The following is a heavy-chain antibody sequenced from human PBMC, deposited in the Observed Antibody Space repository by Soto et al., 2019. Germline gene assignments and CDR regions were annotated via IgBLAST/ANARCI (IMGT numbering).Heavy chain of an antibody. D-gene: IGHD5-12*01. CDR1: GFTFNSCA. J-gene: IGHJ4*02. Sequence: EVQLLESGGDLLQPGGSLRLSCSASGFTFNSCAMSWVRQAPGKGLEWVSAISGSGGTTYYADSVKGRFTISRYNSNDTLYMQMKILRAEDTAVYYGAKDRAGYSRHIDDWGQGTLVTVSS. V-gene: IGHV3-23*01. CDR3: AKDRAGYSRHIDD. CDR2: ISGSGGTT.